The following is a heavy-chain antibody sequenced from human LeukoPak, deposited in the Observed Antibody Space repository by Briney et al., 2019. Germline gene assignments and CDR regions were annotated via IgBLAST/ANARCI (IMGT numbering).Heavy chain of an antibody. Sequence: GGSLRLSCAASGFTFSSYSMNWVRQAPGKGLEWVANIKQDGSEKYYVDSVKGRFTISRDNAKNSLYLQMNSLRAEDTAVYYCARAKWLSEFDYWGQGTLATVSS. D-gene: IGHD3-22*01. CDR2: IKQDGSEK. CDR1: GFTFSSYS. J-gene: IGHJ4*02. V-gene: IGHV3-7*01. CDR3: ARAKWLSEFDY.